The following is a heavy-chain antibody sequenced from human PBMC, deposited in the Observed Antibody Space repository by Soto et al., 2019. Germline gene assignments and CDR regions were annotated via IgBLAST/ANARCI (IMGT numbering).Heavy chain of an antibody. D-gene: IGHD4-17*01. CDR1: GGSISSSSYY. V-gene: IGHV4-39*01. CDR2: IYYSGST. J-gene: IGHJ5*02. Sequence: SETLSLTCTVSGGSISSSSYYWGWIRQPPGKGLEWIGSIYYSGSTYYNPSLKSRVTISVDTSKNQFSLKLSSVTAADTAVYYCARHADLYGDYAWFDPWGQGTLVTVSS. CDR3: ARHADLYGDYAWFDP.